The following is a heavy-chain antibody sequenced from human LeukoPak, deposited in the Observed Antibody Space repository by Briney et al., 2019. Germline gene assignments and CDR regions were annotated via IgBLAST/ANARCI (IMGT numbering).Heavy chain of an antibody. V-gene: IGHV3-7*01. CDR3: AREEGIDGSGYYYVLGY. J-gene: IGHJ4*02. Sequence: GSLRLSCAASGFTFSSYAMSWVRQAPGKGLEWVANINHDGSEKHYVDSVKGRFTISRDNAKNSLYLQMNSLSAEDTAVYYCAREEGIDGSGYYYVLGYWGQGTLVTVSS. D-gene: IGHD3-22*01. CDR2: INHDGSEK. CDR1: GFTFSSYA.